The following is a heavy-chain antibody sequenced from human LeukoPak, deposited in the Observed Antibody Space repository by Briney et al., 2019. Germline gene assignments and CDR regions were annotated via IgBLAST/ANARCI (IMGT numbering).Heavy chain of an antibody. V-gene: IGHV1-2*02. Sequence: ASVKVSCKASGYTFTGYYMHWVRQAPGQGLEWMGWINPNSGGTNYAQKFQGRVTMTRDTSISTAYMELSRLRSDDTAVYYCARDRGATVTTAPKNWFDPWGQGTLVTVSS. CDR1: GYTFTGYY. D-gene: IGHD4-11*01. J-gene: IGHJ5*02. CDR3: ARDRGATVTTAPKNWFDP. CDR2: INPNSGGT.